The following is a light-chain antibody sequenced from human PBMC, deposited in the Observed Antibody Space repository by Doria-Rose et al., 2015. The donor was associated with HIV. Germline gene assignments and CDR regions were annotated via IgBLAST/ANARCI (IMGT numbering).Light chain of an antibody. CDR2: AAS. J-gene: IGKJ1*01. Sequence: DIQVTQSSSSLSASIGDRVTITCRASQTVSTYLNWFQQEPGKAPKLLIYAASRLQSGVPSRFSGSGSGTDLTLTISGLQPGDFATYYCQQTYSSPPWTFGQGTKVEMK. V-gene: IGKV1-39*01. CDR1: QTVSTY. CDR3: QQTYSSPPWT.